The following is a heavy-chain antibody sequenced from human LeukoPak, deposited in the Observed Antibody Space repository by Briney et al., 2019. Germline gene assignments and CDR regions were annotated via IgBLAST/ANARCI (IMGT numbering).Heavy chain of an antibody. CDR2: ISAYNGNT. CDR3: ASGYDSSGYYALNGAFDI. Sequence: ASVKVSCKASGYTFTSYGISWVRQAPGQGLERMGWISAYNGNTNYAQKFQGRVTITADESTSTAYMELSSLRSEDTAVYYCASGYDSSGYYALNGAFDIWGQGTMVTVSS. J-gene: IGHJ3*02. D-gene: IGHD3-22*01. V-gene: IGHV1-18*01. CDR1: GYTFTSYG.